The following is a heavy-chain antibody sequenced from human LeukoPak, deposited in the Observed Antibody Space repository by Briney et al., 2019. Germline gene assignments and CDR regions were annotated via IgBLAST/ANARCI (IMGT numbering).Heavy chain of an antibody. D-gene: IGHD2-21*01. CDR1: GHTFSASF. V-gene: IGHV3-30*10. Sequence: AGRPLTLPCTASGHTFSASFMHGARPTPRPRLKWVAYNANDGSHTFYIEIVKRRFTISRDDSTNTLYLQMNSLRAEDTAIYFCARERQDTVLHSGAFNIWGQGTMVTVSS. CDR3: ARERQDTVLHSGAFNI. CDR2: NANDGSHT. J-gene: IGHJ3*02.